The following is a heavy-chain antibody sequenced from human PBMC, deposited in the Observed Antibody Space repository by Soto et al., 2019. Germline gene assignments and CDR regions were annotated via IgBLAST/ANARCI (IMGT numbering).Heavy chain of an antibody. Sequence: EVQVLESGGGLVQPGGSLRLSCVASEFSSSNYAMSWVRQAPGTGLEWVSGIVGNGESTYYADSVKGRFTISRDNSKNTLSLQMNSLRAEDTAVYYCSKGGGDYWGQGTLVTVSS. CDR2: IVGNGEST. D-gene: IGHD3-10*01. V-gene: IGHV3-23*01. J-gene: IGHJ4*02. CDR1: EFSSSNYA. CDR3: SKGGGDY.